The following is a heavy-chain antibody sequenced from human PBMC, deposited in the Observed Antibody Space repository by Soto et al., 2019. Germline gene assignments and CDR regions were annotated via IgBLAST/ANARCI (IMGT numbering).Heavy chain of an antibody. Sequence: PSETLSLTCPVSGRSISSVNYYWSWIRQPPGKGLEWIGYIYYSGSTYYNPSLRSRVTISVDTSKNQFSLKLSSVTAADTAVYYCARYGSGECNRGSCYSPFDYWGQGTLVTVSS. CDR2: IYYSGST. CDR1: GRSISSVNYY. D-gene: IGHD2-15*01. CDR3: ARYGSGECNRGSCYSPFDY. V-gene: IGHV4-30-4*01. J-gene: IGHJ4*02.